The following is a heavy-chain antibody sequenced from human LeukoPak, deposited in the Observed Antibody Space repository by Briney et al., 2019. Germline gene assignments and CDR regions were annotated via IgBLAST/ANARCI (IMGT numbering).Heavy chain of an antibody. D-gene: IGHD5-18*01. Sequence: SETLSLTCAVYGGSFSGYYWSWIRQPPGKGLEWIGEINHSGSTNYNPSLKSRVTISVETSKKQFSLKLSSVTAADTAVYYCARQYTQGYYYYGMDVWGQGTTVTVSS. CDR1: GGSFSGYY. CDR2: INHSGST. CDR3: ARQYTQGYYYYGMDV. V-gene: IGHV4-34*01. J-gene: IGHJ6*02.